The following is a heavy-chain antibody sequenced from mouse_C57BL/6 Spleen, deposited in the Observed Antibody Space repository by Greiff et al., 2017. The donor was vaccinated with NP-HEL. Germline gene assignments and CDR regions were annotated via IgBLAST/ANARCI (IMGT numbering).Heavy chain of an antibody. CDR3: ASGGDPWFAY. Sequence: LQESGPELVKPGASVKISCKASGYAFSSSWMNWVKQRPGKGLEWIGRIYPGDGDTNYNGKFKGKATLTADKSSSTAYMQLSSLTSEDSAVYFCASGGDPWFAYWGQGTLVTVSA. CDR1: GYAFSSSW. J-gene: IGHJ3*01. D-gene: IGHD3-3*01. V-gene: IGHV1-82*01. CDR2: IYPGDGDT.